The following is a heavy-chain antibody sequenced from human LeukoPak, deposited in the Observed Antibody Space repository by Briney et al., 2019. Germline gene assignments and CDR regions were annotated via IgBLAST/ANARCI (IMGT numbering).Heavy chain of an antibody. CDR2: IYYSGST. CDR1: GGSISSSSYY. CDR3: ARPERDSSGFDY. D-gene: IGHD6-19*01. J-gene: IGHJ4*02. Sequence: SETLSLTCTVSGGSISSSSYYWGWIRQPPGKGLEWIGSIYYSGSTYYSPSLKSRVTISVDTSKNQFSLKLSSVTAADTAVYYCARPERDSSGFDYWGQGTLVTVSS. V-gene: IGHV4-39*01.